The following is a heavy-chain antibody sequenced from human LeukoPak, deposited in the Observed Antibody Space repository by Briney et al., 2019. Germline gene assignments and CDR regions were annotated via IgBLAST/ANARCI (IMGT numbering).Heavy chain of an antibody. CDR1: GYTFTSYG. D-gene: IGHD4-11*01. V-gene: IGHV1-18*01. CDR2: ISAYNGNT. CDR3: ASSPQYQYYFDY. Sequence: ASVKVSCKASGYTFTSYGISWVRQAPGQGLEWMGWISAYNGNTNYAQKLQGRVTMTTDTSTSTAYMELRSLRSDDTAVYYCASSPQYQYYFDYWGQGTLVTVSS. J-gene: IGHJ4*02.